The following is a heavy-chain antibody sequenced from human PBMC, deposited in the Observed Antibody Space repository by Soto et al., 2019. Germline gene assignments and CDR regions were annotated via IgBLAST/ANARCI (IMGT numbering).Heavy chain of an antibody. J-gene: IGHJ6*02. CDR2: IYYSGST. CDR1: GGSISSYY. Sequence: SETLSLTCTVSGGSISSYYWSWIRQPPGKGLEWIGYIYYSGSTNYNPSLKSRVTISVDTSKNQFSLKLSSVTAADTAVYYCARDRAGDYYYGMDVWGQGTTVTVS. V-gene: IGHV4-59*01. CDR3: ARDRAGDYYYGMDV.